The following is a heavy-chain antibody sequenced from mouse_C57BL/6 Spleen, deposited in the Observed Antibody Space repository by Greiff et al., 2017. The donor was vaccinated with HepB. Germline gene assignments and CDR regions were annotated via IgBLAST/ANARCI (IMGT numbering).Heavy chain of an antibody. D-gene: IGHD2-12*01. V-gene: IGHV5-17*01. J-gene: IGHJ4*01. CDR1: GFTFSDYG. CDR3: ARPYEDYAMDY. Sequence: EVKLVESGGGLVKPGGSLKLSCAASGFTFSDYGMHWVRQAPEKGLEWVAYISSGSSTIYYADTVKGRFTISRDNAKNTLFLQMTSLRSEDTAMYYCARPYEDYAMDYWGQGTSVTVSS. CDR2: ISSGSSTI.